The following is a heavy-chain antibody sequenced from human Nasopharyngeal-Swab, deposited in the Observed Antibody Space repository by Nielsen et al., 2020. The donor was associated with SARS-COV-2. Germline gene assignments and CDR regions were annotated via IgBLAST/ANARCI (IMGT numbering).Heavy chain of an antibody. CDR2: INHSGST. J-gene: IGHJ6*03. CDR1: GGSYSCYY. D-gene: IGHD2-15*01. CDR3: ARGPLPRYCSGGSCYSRYYYYMDV. V-gene: IGHV4-34*01. Sequence: SQTLSLTCAVYGGSYSCYYWSWIRQPPGKGLEWIGEINHSGSTNYNPSLKSRVTISVDTSKNQFSLKLSSVTAADTAVYYCARGPLPRYCSGGSCYSRYYYYMDVWGKGTTITVSS.